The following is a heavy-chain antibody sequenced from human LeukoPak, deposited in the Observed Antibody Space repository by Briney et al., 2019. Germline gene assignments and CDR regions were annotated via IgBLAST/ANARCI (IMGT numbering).Heavy chain of an antibody. V-gene: IGHV3-74*01. J-gene: IGHJ4*02. CDR2: INGDASST. D-gene: IGHD5-18*01. CDR1: GLTLSGYW. Sequence: GGSLRLSCAASGLTLSGYWMHWVRQAPGKGLVWVSRINGDASSTSYADSVKGRFTISRDNAKSTLYLQMNSLRVEDTAVYYCAKARGNAYGYFEYWGQGTLVTVSS. CDR3: AKARGNAYGYFEY.